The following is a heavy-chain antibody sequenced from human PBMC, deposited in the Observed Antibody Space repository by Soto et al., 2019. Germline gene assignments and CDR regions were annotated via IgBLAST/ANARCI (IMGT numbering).Heavy chain of an antibody. J-gene: IGHJ4*02. V-gene: IGHV2-5*02. Sequence: SGPTLVNPTQTLTLTCPFSGFSLSTSGVGVGWIRQPPGKALEWLALIYWDDDKRYSPSLKSRLTITKDTSKNQVVLTMTNMDPMDTATYYCAHRSQYYDSSGYDYWGQGTLVTVSS. CDR3: AHRSQYYDSSGYDY. D-gene: IGHD3-22*01. CDR2: IYWDDDK. CDR1: GFSLSTSGVG.